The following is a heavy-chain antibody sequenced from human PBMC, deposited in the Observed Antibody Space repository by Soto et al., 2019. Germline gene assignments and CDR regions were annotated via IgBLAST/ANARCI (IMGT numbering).Heavy chain of an antibody. D-gene: IGHD2-2*01. J-gene: IGHJ6*02. Sequence: EVQLVQSGAEVKKPGESLKISCKGSGYSFTSYWIGWVRQMPGKGLEWMGIIYPGDSDTRYSPSFQGQVTISADKSISTAYLQWSSLKASDTAMYYCARQGQYCSSTSGYEIHGMDVWGQGTTVTVSS. V-gene: IGHV5-51*01. CDR2: IYPGDSDT. CDR1: GYSFTSYW. CDR3: ARQGQYCSSTSGYEIHGMDV.